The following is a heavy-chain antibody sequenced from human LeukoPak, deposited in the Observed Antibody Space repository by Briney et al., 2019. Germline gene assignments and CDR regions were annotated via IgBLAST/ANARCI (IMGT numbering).Heavy chain of an antibody. CDR2: INPGGSST. V-gene: IGHV3-74*01. CDR1: GFTFSSYW. CDR3: ARSNQADDY. Sequence: GGSLRLSCAASGFTFSSYWMHWVRQVPGKGLVWVSRINPGGSSTAYADSVKGRFTISRDNAKNTLYQQMDSLRAEDTAIYYCARSNQADDYWGQGTLVTVSS. D-gene: IGHD1-14*01. J-gene: IGHJ4*02.